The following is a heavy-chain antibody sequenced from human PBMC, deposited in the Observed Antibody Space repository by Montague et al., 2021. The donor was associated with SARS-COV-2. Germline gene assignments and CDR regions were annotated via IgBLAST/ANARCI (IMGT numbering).Heavy chain of an antibody. CDR1: GFSLTSSSEG. CDR3: AHISKLARVRWFDP. J-gene: IGHJ5*02. V-gene: IGHV2-5*02. CDR2: IYWDEDK. D-gene: IGHD3-16*02. Sequence: VKPTQTLTLTCTVSGFSLTSSSEGVGWIRQPPGKALEWLALIYWDEDKRYSPSLKNRLVVTNDSAKNQVVLTVINMDPADTGTYYCAHISKLARVRWFDPWGQGTLVTVSS.